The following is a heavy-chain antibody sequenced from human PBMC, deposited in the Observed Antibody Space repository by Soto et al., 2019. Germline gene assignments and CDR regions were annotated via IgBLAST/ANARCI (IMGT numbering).Heavy chain of an antibody. CDR1: GYTFTSYD. CDR3: ARRGYSSSWYYYYYYGMDV. CDR2: MNPNSGNT. Sequence: QVQLVQSGAEVKKPGASVKVSCTASGYTFTSYDINWVRQATGQGLEWMGWMNPNSGNTGYAQQFQGRVTMTRNTSIRTAYMELSSLRSEDTAVYYCARRGYSSSWYYYYYYGMDVWGQGTTVTVSS. V-gene: IGHV1-8*01. D-gene: IGHD6-13*01. J-gene: IGHJ6*02.